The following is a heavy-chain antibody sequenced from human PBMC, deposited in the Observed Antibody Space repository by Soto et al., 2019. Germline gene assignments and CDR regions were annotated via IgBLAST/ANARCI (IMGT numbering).Heavy chain of an antibody. J-gene: IGHJ4*02. CDR1: GFPFCNYG. Sequence: QVHVVESGGGVVQPGTSLRLSCTASGFPFCNYGFAWIRQAPGKGLEWVAVVTCDSSEKYYADSVKGRFIISRHNSKNTVYLPMDSVQHNDSALYYCGKAGGSELRYFDWPEVGAWGQGTLVTVS. CDR2: VTCDSSEK. D-gene: IGHD3-9*01. V-gene: IGHV3-30*18. CDR3: GKAGGSELRYFDWPEVGA.